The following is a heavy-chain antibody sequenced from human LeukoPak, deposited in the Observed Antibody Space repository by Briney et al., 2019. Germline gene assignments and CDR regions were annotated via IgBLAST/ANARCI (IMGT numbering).Heavy chain of an antibody. CDR2: ISSSGSTI. J-gene: IGHJ4*02. D-gene: IGHD3-22*01. V-gene: IGHV3-48*03. CDR1: GFTCSSYE. Sequence: GGSLRLXCAASGFTCSSYEMNWVRQAPGKGLEWVSYISSSGSTIYYADSVKGRFTISRDNAKNSLYLQMNSLRAEDTAVYYCARDPYDSSGYYTSPGDYWGQGTLVTVSS. CDR3: ARDPYDSSGYYTSPGDY.